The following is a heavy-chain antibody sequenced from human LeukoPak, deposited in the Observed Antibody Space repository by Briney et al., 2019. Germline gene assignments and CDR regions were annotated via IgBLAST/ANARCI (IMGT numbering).Heavy chain of an antibody. CDR1: EFTFTNYW. V-gene: IGHV3-7*03. Sequence: GGSLRLSCAASEFTFTNYWMSWVRQAPGKGLEWVANIKQDGSEKYYVDSVKGRFTISRDNTKNSLYLQMNSLTAEDTAVYYCARARPLDYGGPFDIWCQGTMVTVSS. CDR2: IKQDGSEK. CDR3: ARARPLDYGGPFDI. D-gene: IGHD4-23*01. J-gene: IGHJ3*02.